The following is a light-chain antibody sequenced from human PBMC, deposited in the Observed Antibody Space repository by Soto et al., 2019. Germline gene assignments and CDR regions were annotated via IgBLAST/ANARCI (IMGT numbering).Light chain of an antibody. V-gene: IGKV1-5*03. CDR1: ESIRTW. CDR2: KAS. J-gene: IGKJ1*01. Sequence: DIQMTQSPSTLSASIGDRVTITCRASESIRTWLAWYQHKPGKAPKLLIYKASTLKSGVPSRFSGSGSGTEFTLTISSLQPDDFATYYCQLYNSYSEAFGQGTKVDI. CDR3: QLYNSYSEA.